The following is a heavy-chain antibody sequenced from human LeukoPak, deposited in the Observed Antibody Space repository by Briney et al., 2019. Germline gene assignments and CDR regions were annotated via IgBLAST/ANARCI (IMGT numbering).Heavy chain of an antibody. CDR2: IYTSGST. Sequence: SQTLSLTCTVSGGSISSGSYYWSWIRQPAGKGLEWIGRIYTSGSTNYNPSLKSRVTISVDTSKNQFSLKLSSVTAADTAVYYCARDLWELPQVGYYYYYMDVWGKGTTVTVSS. CDR3: ARDLWELPQVGYYYYYMDV. CDR1: GGSISSGSYY. D-gene: IGHD1-26*01. V-gene: IGHV4-61*02. J-gene: IGHJ6*03.